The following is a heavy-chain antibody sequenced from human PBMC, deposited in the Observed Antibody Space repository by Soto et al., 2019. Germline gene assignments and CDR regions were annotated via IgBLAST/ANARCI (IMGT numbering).Heavy chain of an antibody. D-gene: IGHD5-12*01. CDR1: GFTFSSYS. CDR2: ISSSSSTI. CDR3: ARSDIVATITGLLVLDYYYGMDV. J-gene: IGHJ6*02. V-gene: IGHV3-48*02. Sequence: EVQLVESGGGLVQPGGSLRLSCAASGFTFSSYSMNWVRQAPGKGLEWVSYISSSSSTIYYADSVKGRFTISRDNAKNALYLQMNSLRDEDTAVYYCARSDIVATITGLLVLDYYYGMDVWGQGTTVTVSS.